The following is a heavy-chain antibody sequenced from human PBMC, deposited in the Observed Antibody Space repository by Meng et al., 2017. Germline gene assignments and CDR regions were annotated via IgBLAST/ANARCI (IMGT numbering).Heavy chain of an antibody. J-gene: IGHJ6*02. Sequence: GESLKISCAASGFTFSSYSMNWVRQAPGKGLEWVSSISSSSSYIYYADSVKGRFTISRDNAKNSLYLQMNSLRAEDTAVYYCASPNDYGEGDYYYYGMDVWGQGTTVTVSS. CDR1: GFTFSSYS. D-gene: IGHD4-17*01. CDR2: ISSSSSYI. V-gene: IGHV3-21*01. CDR3: ASPNDYGEGDYYYYGMDV.